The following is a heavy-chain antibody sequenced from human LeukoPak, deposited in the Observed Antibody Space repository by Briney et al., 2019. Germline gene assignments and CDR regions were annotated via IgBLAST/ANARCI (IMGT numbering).Heavy chain of an antibody. Sequence: GGSLRLSCAASGFTFSSYAMSWVRQAPGKGLEWVSAISGSGGSTYYADSVKGRFTISRDNSKNTLYLQMNSLRTEDTAIYYCARGGVRRGYYDYWGQGTLVTVSS. D-gene: IGHD1-14*01. V-gene: IGHV3-23*01. CDR2: ISGSGGST. CDR1: GFTFSSYA. CDR3: ARGGVRRGYYDY. J-gene: IGHJ4*02.